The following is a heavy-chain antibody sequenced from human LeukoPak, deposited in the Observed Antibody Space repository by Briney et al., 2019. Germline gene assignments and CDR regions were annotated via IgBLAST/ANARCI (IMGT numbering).Heavy chain of an antibody. Sequence: GASVKVSFKASGHTFTGYYMHWVRQAPGQGLEWMGWISAYNGNTNYAQKLQGRVTMTTDTSTSTAYMELRSLRPDDTAVYYCARDRWRDSTSSFDYWGQGTLVTVSS. CDR3: ARDRWRDSTSSFDY. CDR2: ISAYNGNT. V-gene: IGHV1-18*04. CDR1: GHTFTGYY. J-gene: IGHJ4*02. D-gene: IGHD6-6*01.